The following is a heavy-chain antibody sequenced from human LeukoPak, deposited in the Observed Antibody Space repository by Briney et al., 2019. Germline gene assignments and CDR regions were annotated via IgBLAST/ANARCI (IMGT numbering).Heavy chain of an antibody. CDR1: GFTFSSYA. D-gene: IGHD3-9*01. CDR3: AKDSDILTGFYGY. V-gene: IGHV3-23*01. J-gene: IGHJ4*02. CDR2: ISGSGGST. Sequence: RGSLRLSCAASGFTFSSYAMSWVRQAPGKGLEWVSAISGSGGSTYYADSVKGRFTISRDNSKNTLYLQMNSLRAEDTAVYYCAKDSDILTGFYGYWGQGTLVTVSS.